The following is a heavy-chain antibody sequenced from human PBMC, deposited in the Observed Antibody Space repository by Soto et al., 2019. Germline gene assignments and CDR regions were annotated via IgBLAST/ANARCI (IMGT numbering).Heavy chain of an antibody. CDR1: GGSISSYY. CDR2: IYYSGST. CDR3: GRRRRGAGYYFDY. V-gene: IGHV4-59*08. Sequence: SETLSLTCTFSGGSISSYYWSWIRQPPGKGLEWIGYIYYSGSTNYNPSLKSRVTMSVDTSKNQFSLKLSSVTAADTAVYYYGRRRRGAGYYFDYWGQGTLVTVSS. J-gene: IGHJ4*02. D-gene: IGHD3-10*01.